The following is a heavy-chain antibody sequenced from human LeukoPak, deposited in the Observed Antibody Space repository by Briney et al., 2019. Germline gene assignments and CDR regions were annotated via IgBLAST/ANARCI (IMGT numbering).Heavy chain of an antibody. J-gene: IGHJ6*02. CDR2: IYTGGST. V-gene: IGHV3-66*01. D-gene: IGHD6-13*01. CDR1: GFTVSNYY. Sequence: GGSLRLSCAASGFTVSNYYMNWVRQAPGKGLEWVSVIYTGGSTYYADSVKGRFTISRDNSKNTLFLQMNSLRAEDTAVYYCARAKQRLVQLFYSCMDVWGQGTTVTVTS. CDR3: ARAKQRLVQLFYSCMDV.